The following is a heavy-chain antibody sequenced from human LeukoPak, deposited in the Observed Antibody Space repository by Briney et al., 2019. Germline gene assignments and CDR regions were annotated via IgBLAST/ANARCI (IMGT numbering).Heavy chain of an antibody. CDR2: IYYSGST. CDR1: GGSISSGGYY. D-gene: IGHD3-3*01. CDR3: ARVGWSGWDYYYYYGMDV. V-gene: IGHV4-31*03. Sequence: SETLSLTCTVSGGSISSGGYYWSWIRRHPGKGLEWIGYIYYSGSTYYNPSLKSRVTISVDTSKNQFSLKLSSVTAADTAVYYCARVGWSGWDYYYYYGMDVWGQGTTVTVSS. J-gene: IGHJ6*02.